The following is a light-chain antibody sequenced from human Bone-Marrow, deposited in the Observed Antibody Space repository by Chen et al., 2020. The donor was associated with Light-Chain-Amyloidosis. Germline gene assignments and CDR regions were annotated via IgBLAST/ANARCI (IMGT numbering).Light chain of an antibody. CDR3: SSYTSSSTWV. Sequence: QSALTQPASVSGSPGQPITISCTGTSSDVGGYNYASWYQQHPGKAPKLMIYDVSNRPSGVSNRFSGSKSGNTASLTISGLQAEDEADYYCSSYTSSSTWVFGGGTKLTVL. CDR1: SSDVGGYNY. CDR2: DVS. V-gene: IGLV2-14*01. J-gene: IGLJ3*02.